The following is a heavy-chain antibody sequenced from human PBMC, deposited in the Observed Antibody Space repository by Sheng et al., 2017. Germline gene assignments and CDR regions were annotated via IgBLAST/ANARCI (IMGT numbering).Heavy chain of an antibody. D-gene: IGHD6-13*01. CDR2: ISSSSRYI. CDR3: ARSRSRWINPNWFDP. J-gene: IGHJ5*02. CDR1: GFTFSNYS. V-gene: IGHV3-21*01. Sequence: EVQLVQSGGGLVKPGGSLRLSCVASGFTFSNYSMNWVRQAPGKGLEWVSYISSSSRYIYYADSVKGRFTISTDSAKTSLYLQMDSLRAEDTAVYYCARSRSRWINPNWFDPWGQGTLVTVSS.